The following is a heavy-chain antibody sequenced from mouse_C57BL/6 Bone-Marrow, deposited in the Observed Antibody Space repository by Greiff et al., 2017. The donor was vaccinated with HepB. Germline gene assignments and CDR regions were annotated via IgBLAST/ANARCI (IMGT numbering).Heavy chain of an antibody. CDR2: INPSTGGT. CDR3: ARPRADSSCYDAMDY. V-gene: IGHV1-42*01. CDR1: GYSFTGYY. D-gene: IGHD3-2*02. J-gene: IGHJ4*01. Sequence: VQLQQSGPELVKPGASVKISCKASGYSFTGYYMNWVKQSPEKSLEWIGEINPSTGGTTYNQKFKAKATLTVDKSSSTAYMQLKSRTSEDSAVYYCARPRADSSCYDAMDYWGQGTSVTVSS.